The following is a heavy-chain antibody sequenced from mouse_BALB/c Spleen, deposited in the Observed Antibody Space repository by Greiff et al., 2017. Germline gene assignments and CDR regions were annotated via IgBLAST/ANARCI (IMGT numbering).Heavy chain of an antibody. J-gene: IGHJ1*01. Sequence: EVQGVESGGGLVQPGGSLKLSCAASGFTFSSYTMSWVRQTPEKRLEWVAYISNGGGSTYYPDTVKGRFTISRDNAKNTLYLQMSSLKSEDTAMYYCARHVNDGYYVRYFDVWGAGTTVTVSS. V-gene: IGHV5-12-2*01. CDR2: ISNGGGST. CDR1: GFTFSSYT. CDR3: ARHVNDGYYVRYFDV. D-gene: IGHD2-3*01.